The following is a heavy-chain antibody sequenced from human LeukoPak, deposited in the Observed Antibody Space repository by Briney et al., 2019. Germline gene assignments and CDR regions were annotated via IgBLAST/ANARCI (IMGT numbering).Heavy chain of an antibody. D-gene: IGHD3-10*01. Sequence: GGTLRLSCAASGFTFSSYGMHWVRQAPGKGLEWVAVIWYDGSNKYYADSVKGRFTISRDNSKNTLYLQMNSLRAEDTAVYCCAKDGSGSGSYYAYYFDYWGQGTLVTVSS. CDR1: GFTFSSYG. J-gene: IGHJ4*02. CDR3: AKDGSGSGSYYAYYFDY. V-gene: IGHV3-33*06. CDR2: IWYDGSNK.